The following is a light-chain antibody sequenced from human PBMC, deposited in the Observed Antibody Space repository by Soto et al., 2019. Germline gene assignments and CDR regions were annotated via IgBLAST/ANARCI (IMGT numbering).Light chain of an antibody. V-gene: IGKV1-39*01. J-gene: IGKJ2*01. Sequence: IHMTQSPSSPSASVGDRITVTCRASQRITTYVNWYQLKPGEAPKLLISTSGTLQRGVPSRFSGSGSGTDFTLTITRLQPADFATYFCQQTYSTPYTFGQGTKLEIK. CDR1: QRITTY. CDR2: TSG. CDR3: QQTYSTPYT.